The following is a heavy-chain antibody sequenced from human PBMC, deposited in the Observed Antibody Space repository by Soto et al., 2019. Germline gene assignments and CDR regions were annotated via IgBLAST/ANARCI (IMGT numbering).Heavy chain of an antibody. CDR1: GFIFSSHL. Sequence: PGGSLRLSWAASGFIFSSHLMHWVRQAPGKGLVGVSHIGPDGSNIWEADSVHGRFTISRDNARNRLYLQMNSLRDEDTAIYYCVRDNNWSFDYWGQGILVTVSS. CDR3: VRDNNWSFDY. J-gene: IGHJ4*02. CDR2: IGPDGSNI. D-gene: IGHD1-1*01. V-gene: IGHV3-74*01.